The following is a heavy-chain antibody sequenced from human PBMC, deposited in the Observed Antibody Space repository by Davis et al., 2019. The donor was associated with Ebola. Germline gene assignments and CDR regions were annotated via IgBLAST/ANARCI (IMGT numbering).Heavy chain of an antibody. D-gene: IGHD3-16*02. J-gene: IGHJ4*02. CDR1: GFTFSSYS. CDR3: ARLAGGVIVFGANGDY. V-gene: IGHV3-30*03. Sequence: GESLKISCAASGFTFSSYSMNWVRQAPGKGLEWVAVISYDGSNKYYADSVKGRFTISRDNSKNTLYLQMNSLRAEDTAVYYCARLAGGVIVFGANGDYWGQGTLVTVSS. CDR2: ISYDGSNK.